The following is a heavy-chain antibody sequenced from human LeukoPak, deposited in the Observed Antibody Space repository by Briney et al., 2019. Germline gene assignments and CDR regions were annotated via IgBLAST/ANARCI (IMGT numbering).Heavy chain of an antibody. CDR3: ARAIAVAAPFDY. V-gene: IGHV3-66*01. D-gene: IGHD6-19*01. CDR1: GFTVSGNY. J-gene: IGHJ4*02. Sequence: PGGSLRLSCAASGFTVSGNYMSWVRQAPGKGLEWVSVIYSGGSTYYADSVKGRFTISRDNSKNTLSLQMNSLRAEDTAVYYCARAIAVAAPFDYWGQGTLVTVSS. CDR2: IYSGGST.